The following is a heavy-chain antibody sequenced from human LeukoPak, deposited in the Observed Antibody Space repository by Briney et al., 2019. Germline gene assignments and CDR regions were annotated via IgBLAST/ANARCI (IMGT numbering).Heavy chain of an antibody. CDR1: GGSISSGNYY. CDR2: INTSGST. D-gene: IGHD4-23*01. V-gene: IGHV4-61*02. J-gene: IGHJ4*02. CDR3: AGSDYGGKDFAY. Sequence: SQTLSLTCTVSGGSISSGNYYWSWIRQPAGKGLEWIGRINTSGSTNYNPSLKSRVTISVDTSKNQFSLKLSSVTAADTAVYYCAGSDYGGKDFAYWGQGTLVTVSS.